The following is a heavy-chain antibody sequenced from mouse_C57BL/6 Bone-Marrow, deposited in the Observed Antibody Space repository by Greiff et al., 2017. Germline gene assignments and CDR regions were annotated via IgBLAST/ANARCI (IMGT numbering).Heavy chain of an antibody. V-gene: IGHV1-55*01. D-gene: IGHD1-1*01. Sequence: QVQLKQPGAELVKPGASVKMSCKASGYTFTSYWITWVKQRPGQGLEWIGDIYPGSGSTNYNEKFKSKATLTVDTSSSTAYMQLSSRTSEDSAVYYCAREGYGYFDYWGQGTTLTVSS. CDR1: GYTFTSYW. J-gene: IGHJ2*01. CDR2: IYPGSGST. CDR3: AREGYGYFDY.